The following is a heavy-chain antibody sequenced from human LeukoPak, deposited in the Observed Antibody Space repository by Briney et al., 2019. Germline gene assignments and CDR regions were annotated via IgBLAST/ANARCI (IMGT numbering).Heavy chain of an antibody. CDR1: GFTVSSNY. D-gene: IGHD6-13*01. J-gene: IGHJ4*02. V-gene: IGHV3-53*01. Sequence: GGSLRLSCAASGFTVSSNYMSWVRQAPGKGLEWASVIYSGGSTYYADSVKGRFTISRDNSKNTLYLQMNSLRAEDTAVYYCARDSRGYSKDWGQGTLVTVSS. CDR3: ARDSRGYSKD. CDR2: IYSGGST.